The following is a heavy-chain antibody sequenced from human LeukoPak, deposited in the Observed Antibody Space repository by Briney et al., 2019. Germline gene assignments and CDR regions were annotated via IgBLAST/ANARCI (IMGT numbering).Heavy chain of an antibody. CDR3: ARGHDYFSHFDS. V-gene: IGHV4-59*01. CDR2: IYYSGGT. D-gene: IGHD2-21*02. Sequence: SETLSLTCTVSGGSISSYYWSWIRQPPGKGLEWIGYIYYSGGTKYNTSLKSRVTISADTSKNQFSLKLTSVTAADTAIYYCARGHDYFSHFDSWGQGTLVTISS. J-gene: IGHJ4*02. CDR1: GGSISSYY.